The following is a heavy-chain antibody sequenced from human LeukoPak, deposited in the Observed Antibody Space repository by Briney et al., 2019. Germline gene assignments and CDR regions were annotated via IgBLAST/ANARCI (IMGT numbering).Heavy chain of an antibody. V-gene: IGHV4-39*01. D-gene: IGHD3-9*01. J-gene: IGHJ4*02. Sequence: SETLSLTCTVSGASISSSNYYWGWIRQPPEKGLEWIGSIYYSGGTYYNPSLKSRVTISVDTSKNQFSLKLSSVTAADTAVYYCVSTYLRYFDWGQGTLVTVSS. CDR2: IYYSGGT. CDR1: GASISSSNYY. CDR3: VSTYLRYFD.